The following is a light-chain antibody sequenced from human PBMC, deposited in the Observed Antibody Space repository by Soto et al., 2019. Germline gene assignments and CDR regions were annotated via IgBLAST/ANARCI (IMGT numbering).Light chain of an antibody. J-gene: IGKJ2*01. V-gene: IGKV1-39*01. CDR2: AAT. CDR1: QSITTY. Sequence: DIQMTQSPSSLSASVGDRVTITCRASQSITTYLNWYQQKPGKAPKLLIYAATTLQSGVPSRFSGSGSGTDFTLTISSLQPEDFATYYCQQSFSNLLYTFGQGTKVDIK. CDR3: QQSFSNLLYT.